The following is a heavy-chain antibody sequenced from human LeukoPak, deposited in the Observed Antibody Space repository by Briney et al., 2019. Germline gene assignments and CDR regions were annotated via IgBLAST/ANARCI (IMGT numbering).Heavy chain of an antibody. CDR2: INPNSGGT. CDR1: GYTFTGYY. Sequence: ASVKVSCKASGYTFTGYYMHWVRQAPGQGLEWMGWINPNSGGTNYAQNFQGRVTMTRDTSISTAYMELSRLRSDDTAVYYCARYIAAAGTGYFQHWGQGTLVTVSS. V-gene: IGHV1-2*02. CDR3: ARYIAAAGTGYFQH. D-gene: IGHD6-13*01. J-gene: IGHJ1*01.